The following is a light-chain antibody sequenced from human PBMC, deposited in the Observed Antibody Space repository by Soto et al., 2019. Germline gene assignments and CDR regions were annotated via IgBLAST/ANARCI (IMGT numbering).Light chain of an antibody. Sequence: QSALTQPLSVSGSPGQSVTISYTGTSSDVGGYNYVSWYQEQPGKAPKLMIYDVSKRPSGVPDRFSGSKSGNTASLTISGLQAEDEADYYCCSYAGSYSYVFGTGTKVTVL. V-gene: IGLV2-11*01. CDR1: SSDVGGYNY. CDR3: CSYAGSYSYV. CDR2: DVS. J-gene: IGLJ1*01.